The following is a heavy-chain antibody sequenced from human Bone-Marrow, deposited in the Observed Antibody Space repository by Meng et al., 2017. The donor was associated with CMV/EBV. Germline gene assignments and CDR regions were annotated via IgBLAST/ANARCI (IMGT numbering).Heavy chain of an antibody. J-gene: IGHJ6*02. D-gene: IGHD2-2*01. CDR2: IRSKAYGGTT. V-gene: IGHV3-49*04. CDR1: GFTFGDYA. Sequence: GESLKISCTASGFTFGDYAMSWVRQAPGKGLEWVGFIRSKAYGGTTEYAASVKGRFTISRDDSKSIAYLQMNSLKTEDTAVYYCTRDPCSSTSCAIRRETPYYYYGMDVWGQGTTVTVSS. CDR3: TRDPCSSTSCAIRRETPYYYYGMDV.